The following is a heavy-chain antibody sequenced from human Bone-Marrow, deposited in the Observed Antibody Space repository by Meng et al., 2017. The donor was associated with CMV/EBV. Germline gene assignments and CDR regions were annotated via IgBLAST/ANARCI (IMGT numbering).Heavy chain of an antibody. D-gene: IGHD3-3*01. Sequence: GESLKISCAASGFTFDEYTMHWVRQAPGKGLEWVSLIGWDGVSTSYADSVKGRFTISRDNSKNSLYLQMSSLRAEDTAFYYCAKEKTIFGGSDGVDVWGQGITVTGSS. CDR2: IGWDGVST. CDR1: GFTFDEYT. CDR3: AKEKTIFGGSDGVDV. V-gene: IGHV3-43*01. J-gene: IGHJ6*01.